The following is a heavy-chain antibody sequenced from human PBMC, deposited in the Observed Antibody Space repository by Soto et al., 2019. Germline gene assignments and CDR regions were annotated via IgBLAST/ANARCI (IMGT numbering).Heavy chain of an antibody. CDR3: ARRCSWSYYEY. D-gene: IGHD3-3*01. J-gene: IGHJ4*02. Sequence: EVQLLASGGGLVQPGGSLRLSCAASGFTFSSYAMRWVRQAPAKGLEWVSAISGSGGSTYYADSVKGRFTISRDNSKNTLYLQMNRLRAEETDVYYCARRCSWSYYEYWGQGTLVTVSS. CDR1: GFTFSSYA. CDR2: ISGSGGST. V-gene: IGHV3-23*01.